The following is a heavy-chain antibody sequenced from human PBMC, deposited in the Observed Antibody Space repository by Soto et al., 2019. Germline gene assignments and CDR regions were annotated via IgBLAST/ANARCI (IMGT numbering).Heavy chain of an antibody. CDR1: GGTFSSYA. D-gene: IGHD3-22*01. V-gene: IGHV1-69*13. J-gene: IGHJ6*02. CDR2: IIPIFGTA. Sequence: ASVKVSCKASGGTFSSYAISWVRQAPGQGLEWMGGIIPIFGTANYAQKFQGRVTITADESTNTAYTELSSLRSEDTAVYYCARFDSSGFYGMDVWGQGTTVTVSS. CDR3: ARFDSSGFYGMDV.